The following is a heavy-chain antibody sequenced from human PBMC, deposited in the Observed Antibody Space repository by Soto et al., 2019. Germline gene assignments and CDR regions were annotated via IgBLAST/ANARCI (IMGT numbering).Heavy chain of an antibody. CDR2: INAGNGNT. J-gene: IGHJ4*02. CDR1: GYTFTSYA. V-gene: IGHV1-3*01. D-gene: IGHD5-12*01. Sequence: ASVKVSCKASGYTFTSYAMHWVRQAPGQRLEWMGWINAGNGNTKYSQKFQGRVTITRDTSASTAYMELSSLRSEDTAVYYCARGWDYSGYDPGDYWGQGTLVTVSS. CDR3: ARGWDYSGYDPGDY.